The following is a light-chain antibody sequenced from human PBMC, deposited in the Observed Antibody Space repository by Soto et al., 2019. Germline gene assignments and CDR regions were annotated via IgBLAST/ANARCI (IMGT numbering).Light chain of an antibody. CDR1: QDIYTY. CDR2: DAS. CDR3: QQYDDLIFT. Sequence: DTQMTQSPSSLSASVGDRVTITCQASQDIYTYLNWFQQKPGKAPKLLIYDASNLETGVPSRFSGSGSGTDFTFTISSLQPEDVATYYCQQYDDLIFTFGPGTKVDIK. J-gene: IGKJ3*01. V-gene: IGKV1-33*01.